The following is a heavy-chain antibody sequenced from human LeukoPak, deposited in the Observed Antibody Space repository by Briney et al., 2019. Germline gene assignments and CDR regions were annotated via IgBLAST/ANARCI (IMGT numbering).Heavy chain of an antibody. V-gene: IGHV3-7*01. CDR2: IKQDGSEK. CDR1: GLTFSTYY. CDR3: ATVLPGRPNDN. D-gene: IGHD1-1*01. Sequence: GGSLRLSCAASGLTFSTYYMSWVRQAPGKGLEWVASIKQDGSEKYYVDSMKGRFTISRDNAKNSLYLQLNSLRVEDTAVYYCATVLPGRPNDNWGQGTLVTVSS. J-gene: IGHJ4*02.